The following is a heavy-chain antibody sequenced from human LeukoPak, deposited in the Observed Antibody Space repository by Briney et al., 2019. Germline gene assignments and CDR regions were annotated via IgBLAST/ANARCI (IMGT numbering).Heavy chain of an antibody. Sequence: GGSLRLSCASSGITFSSYSMSWVRQAPGKGLEWVSSISFSGTTTYYADSVKGRFTVSRDNSKNTLYLQMDGLRAEDTAVYYCARDPTELQLLSYYFDYWGQGTLVAVSS. CDR2: ISFSGTTT. D-gene: IGHD2-2*01. CDR1: GITFSSYS. J-gene: IGHJ4*02. CDR3: ARDPTELQLLSYYFDY. V-gene: IGHV3-23*01.